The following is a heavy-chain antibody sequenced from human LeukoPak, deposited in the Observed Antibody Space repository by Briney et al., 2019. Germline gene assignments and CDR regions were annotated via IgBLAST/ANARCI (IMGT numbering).Heavy chain of an antibody. D-gene: IGHD5-18*01. V-gene: IGHV1-18*04. CDR3: ARQVDTSMALPDY. Sequence: ASVKVSCKASGYTFTTYGIRWVRPAPGQGLDWMGWISAYNGNTNSAQKVQGRVTLTTDTSTSTAYMELRSLRSDDTAVYYCARQVDTSMALPDYWGQGTLVTVSS. J-gene: IGHJ4*02. CDR2: ISAYNGNT. CDR1: GYTFTTYG.